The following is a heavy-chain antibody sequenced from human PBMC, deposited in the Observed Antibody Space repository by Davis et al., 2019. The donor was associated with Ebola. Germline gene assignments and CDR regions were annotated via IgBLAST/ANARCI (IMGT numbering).Heavy chain of an antibody. D-gene: IGHD6-13*01. Sequence: SETLSLTCAVSGGSISSSNWWSWVRQPPGKGLEWIGEVYHSGSTNYNPSLKSRVTISVDTSKNQFSLKLSSVTAADTAVYYCARRVWGSSRARDNWFDPWGQGTLVTVSS. CDR1: GGSISSSNW. CDR2: VYHSGST. J-gene: IGHJ5*02. V-gene: IGHV4-4*02. CDR3: ARRVWGSSRARDNWFDP.